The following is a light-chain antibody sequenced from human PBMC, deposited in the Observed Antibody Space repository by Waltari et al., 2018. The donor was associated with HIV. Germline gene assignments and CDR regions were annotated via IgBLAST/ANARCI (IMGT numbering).Light chain of an antibody. V-gene: IGKV4-1*01. CDR1: QSVLYSSNNKNY. CDR2: WAS. J-gene: IGKJ1*01. Sequence: VMTQSPASLAVSLGERATTTCKSSQSVLYSSNNKNYLAWYQQKPGQPPKLLIYWASTRESGVPDRFSGSGSGTDFTLTISSLQAEDVALYYCQQYYSTPRTFGQGTKVEVK. CDR3: QQYYSTPRT.